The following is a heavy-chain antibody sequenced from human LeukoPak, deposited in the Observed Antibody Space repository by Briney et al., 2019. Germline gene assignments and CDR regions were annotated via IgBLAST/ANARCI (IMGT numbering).Heavy chain of an antibody. V-gene: IGHV4-59*03. CDR2: VYHTGNT. D-gene: IGHD3-10*01. CDR1: GGSLRNYY. Sequence: PSETLSLTCTVSGGSLRNYYWSWIRQPPGKGLEWIGYVYHTGNTKYNPSLECRATIPIHTSKNQCSLKLSSVTAAASAVYYCAKSDGSGSYFDYWGQGTLVTVS. CDR3: AKSDGSGSYFDY. J-gene: IGHJ4*02.